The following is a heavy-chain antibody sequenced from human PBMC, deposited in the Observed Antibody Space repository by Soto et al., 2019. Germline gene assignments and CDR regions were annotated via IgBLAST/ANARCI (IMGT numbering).Heavy chain of an antibody. CDR3: NRGSSSSWYPLPNRNCCDP. Sequence: SETLSLACTVSGGSISSSYWSWIRQPPGKGLEWIGYIYYSGSTNYNPSLKSRVTITVDTSKNQFSLKLRSVTAADTAVYYCNRGSSSSWYPLPNRNCCDPWGQGTLETVSS. CDR1: GGSISSSY. CDR2: IYYSGST. V-gene: IGHV4-59*01. D-gene: IGHD6-13*01. J-gene: IGHJ5*02.